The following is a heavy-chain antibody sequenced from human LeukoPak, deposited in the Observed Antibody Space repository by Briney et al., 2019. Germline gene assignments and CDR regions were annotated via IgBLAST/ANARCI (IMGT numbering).Heavy chain of an antibody. Sequence: ASVKDSCKASGYTFTSYYMHWVRQAPGQGLEWMGIINPSGGSTSYAQKFQGRVTMTRDTSTSTVYMELSSLRSEDTAVYYCARDRAWPRDGMDVWGQGTTVTVSS. CDR3: ARDRAWPRDGMDV. J-gene: IGHJ6*02. CDR1: GYTFTSYY. D-gene: IGHD5-12*01. V-gene: IGHV1-46*01. CDR2: INPSGGST.